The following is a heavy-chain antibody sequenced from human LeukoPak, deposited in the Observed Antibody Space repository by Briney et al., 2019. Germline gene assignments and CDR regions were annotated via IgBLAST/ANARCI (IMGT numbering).Heavy chain of an antibody. V-gene: IGHV4-30-2*01. CDR1: GGSISSGGYS. CDR3: ARAIGGDPIDY. D-gene: IGHD2-21*02. CDR2: IYHSGST. J-gene: IGHJ4*02. Sequence: SETLSLTCAVSGGSISSGGYSWSWIRQPPGKGLEWIGYIYHSGSTYYNPSLKSRVTISVDRSKNQFSLKLSSVTAADTAVYYCARAIGGDPIDYWGQGTLVTVSS.